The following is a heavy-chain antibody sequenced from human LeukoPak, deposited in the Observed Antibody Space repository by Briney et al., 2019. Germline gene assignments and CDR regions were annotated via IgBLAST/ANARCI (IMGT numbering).Heavy chain of an antibody. CDR1: GYTFTNYA. D-gene: IGHD3-22*01. CDR3: ARGGFESRWACDV. J-gene: IGHJ3*01. V-gene: IGHV7-4-1*02. Sequence: ASVKVSCKASGYTFTNYAMNWVRQAPGQGLEWMGWINTNTRNPTYAQDFTGQVAFSLDTSVSTAYLQISNLRAEDTGVYYCARGGFESRWACDVWGQGTLVTVSS. CDR2: INTNTRNP.